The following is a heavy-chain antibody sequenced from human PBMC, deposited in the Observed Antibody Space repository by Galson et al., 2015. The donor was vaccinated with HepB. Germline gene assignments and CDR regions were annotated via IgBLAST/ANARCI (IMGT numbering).Heavy chain of an antibody. CDR2: INHSGST. Sequence: ETLSLTCAVYGGSFSGYYWSWIRQPPGKGLEWIGEINHSGSTNYNPSLKSRVTISVDTSKNQFSLKLSSVTAADTAVYYCARRGSSGYVFDYWGQGTLVTVSS. V-gene: IGHV4-34*01. J-gene: IGHJ4*02. D-gene: IGHD3-22*01. CDR1: GGSFSGYY. CDR3: ARRGSSGYVFDY.